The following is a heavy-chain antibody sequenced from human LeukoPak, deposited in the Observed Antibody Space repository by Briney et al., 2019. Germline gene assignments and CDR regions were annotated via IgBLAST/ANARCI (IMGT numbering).Heavy chain of an antibody. CDR1: GFTFSSFA. CDR2: TSGSGGST. Sequence: GGSLRLSCAASGFTFSSFAMSWVRQAPGKGLEWVSGTSGSGGSTYYAGSVKGRFTISRDNSKNTLYLQMNSLRVEDTAVYYCAKNGGSQCYPHLDSWGQGTLVTVSS. V-gene: IGHV3-23*01. CDR3: AKNGGSQCYPHLDS. D-gene: IGHD2-15*01. J-gene: IGHJ4*02.